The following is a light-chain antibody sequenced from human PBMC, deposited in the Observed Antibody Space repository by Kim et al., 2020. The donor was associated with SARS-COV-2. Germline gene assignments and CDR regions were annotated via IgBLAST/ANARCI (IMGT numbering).Light chain of an antibody. V-gene: IGKV1-5*03. CDR1: QSISSW. CDR2: KAS. CDR3: QQYNSYAYS. Sequence: SASVGDSVTITSRASQSISSWLACYPQKPVKAPKLLIYKASSLESGVPSRFIGIGSGTEFTLTISSLQPDDFASYYCQQYNSYAYSFGHGTKLDI. J-gene: IGKJ2*03.